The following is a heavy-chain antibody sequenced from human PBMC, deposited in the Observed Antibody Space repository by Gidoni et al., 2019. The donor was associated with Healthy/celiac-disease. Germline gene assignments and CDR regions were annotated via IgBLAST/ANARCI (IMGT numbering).Heavy chain of an antibody. J-gene: IGHJ6*02. V-gene: IGHV1-69*01. CDR1: GGTFSSYA. CDR3: ARGGDIVVVPAAMEAYGMDV. Sequence: QVQLVQSGAEVKKPGSSVKVSCKASGGTFSSYAISWVRQAPGQGLEWMGGIIPIFGTANYAQKFQGRVTITADESTSTAYMELSSLRSEDTAVYYCARGGDIVVVPAAMEAYGMDVWGQGTTVTVSS. CDR2: IIPIFGTA. D-gene: IGHD2-2*01.